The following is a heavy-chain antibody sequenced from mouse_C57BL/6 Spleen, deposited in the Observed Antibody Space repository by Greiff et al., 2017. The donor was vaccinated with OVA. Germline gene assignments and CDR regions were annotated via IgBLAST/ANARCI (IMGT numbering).Heavy chain of an antibody. Sequence: VQLQQSGPELVKPGASVKISCKASGYTFTDYYINWVKQRPGQGLAWIGWIYPGSGNTTYNETFKGKATLTVDTSYSTAYMQLSSLTSEDSAVYFCGRYYGSSGGFAYWGQGTLVTVSA. J-gene: IGHJ3*01. CDR2: IYPGSGNT. V-gene: IGHV1-84*01. D-gene: IGHD1-1*01. CDR3: GRYYGSSGGFAY. CDR1: GYTFTDYY.